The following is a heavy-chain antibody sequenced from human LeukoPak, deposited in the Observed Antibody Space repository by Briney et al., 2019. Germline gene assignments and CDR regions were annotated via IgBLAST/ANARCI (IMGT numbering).Heavy chain of an antibody. CDR3: ARTYYDFWSGYKNNWFDP. CDR1: GGSISSGGYS. Sequence: SQTLSLTCAVSGGSISSGGYSWSWIRQPPGKGLEWIGYIYHSGSTYYNPSLKSRVTISVDRSKNQFSLKLSSVTAADTAVYYCARTYYDFWSGYKNNWFDPWGQGTLVTVSS. D-gene: IGHD3-3*01. CDR2: IYHSGST. J-gene: IGHJ5*02. V-gene: IGHV4-30-2*01.